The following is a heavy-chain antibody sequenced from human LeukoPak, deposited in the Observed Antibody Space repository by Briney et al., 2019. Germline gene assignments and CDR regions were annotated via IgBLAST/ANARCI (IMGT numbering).Heavy chain of an antibody. Sequence: GASVKVSCKASGYTFTCYYMHWVRQAPGQGLEWMGWINPNSGGTNYAQKFQGRVTMTRDTSISTAYMELSRLRSDDTAVYYCARERSSTSCYTSWGQGTLVTVSS. V-gene: IGHV1-2*02. D-gene: IGHD2-2*02. CDR1: GYTFTCYY. J-gene: IGHJ5*02. CDR3: ARERSSTSCYTS. CDR2: INPNSGGT.